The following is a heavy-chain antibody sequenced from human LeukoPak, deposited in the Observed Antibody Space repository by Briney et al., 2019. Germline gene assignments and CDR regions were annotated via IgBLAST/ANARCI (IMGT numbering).Heavy chain of an antibody. J-gene: IGHJ4*02. Sequence: PSETLSLTCTVSGGSINSYYWTWIRQPPGKGLEWIGYIYYSGSTKYNPSLTSRVTISVDSSKNQFSLKLSSVTAADTAVYFCARTTLRGTQDYWGRGILVTVSS. D-gene: IGHD1-1*01. CDR1: GGSINSYY. CDR3: ARTTLRGTQDY. CDR2: IYYSGST. V-gene: IGHV4-59*01.